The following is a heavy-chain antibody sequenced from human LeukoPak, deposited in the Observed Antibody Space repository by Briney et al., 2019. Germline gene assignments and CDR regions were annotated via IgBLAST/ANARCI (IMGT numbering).Heavy chain of an antibody. CDR3: ARERNYYDSSGYYNLYYFDY. CDR1: GGSISSYY. J-gene: IGHJ4*02. Sequence: PSETLSLTCTVSGGSISSYYWSWIRQPAGKGLEWIGRIYTSGSTNYNPSLKSRVTMSVDTSKNQFSLKLSSVTAADTAVYYCARERNYYDSSGYYNLYYFDYWGQGTLVTVSS. CDR2: IYTSGST. V-gene: IGHV4-4*07. D-gene: IGHD3-22*01.